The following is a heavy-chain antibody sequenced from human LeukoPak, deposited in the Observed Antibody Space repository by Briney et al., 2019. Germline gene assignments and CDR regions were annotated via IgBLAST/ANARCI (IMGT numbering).Heavy chain of an antibody. CDR2: MSDSGGRT. V-gene: IGHV3-23*01. D-gene: IGHD3-22*01. Sequence: GGSLRLSCAVSGITLSNYGMSWVRRAPGKGLEWVAGMSDSGGRTNYADSVKGRFTISRDNPKNTLYLQMNSLSAEDTAVYFCAKRGVVIRVILVGFHKEAYYFDSWGQGALVTVSS. CDR3: AKRGVVIRVILVGFHKEAYYFDS. CDR1: GITLSNYG. J-gene: IGHJ4*02.